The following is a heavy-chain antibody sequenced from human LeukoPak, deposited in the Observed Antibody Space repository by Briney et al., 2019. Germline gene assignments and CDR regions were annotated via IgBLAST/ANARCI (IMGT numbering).Heavy chain of an antibody. V-gene: IGHV3-23*01. CDR2: ISGSGGTT. Sequence: GGSLRLSCAASRFTFSSYVMSWVRQAPGKGLEWVSAISGSGGTTYYADSVKGRFTISRDNSKNTLYLQMNSLRAEDTAVYYCAYNSSSWYGAFDYWGQGTLVIVSS. J-gene: IGHJ4*02. CDR3: AYNSSSWYGAFDY. D-gene: IGHD6-13*01. CDR1: RFTFSSYV.